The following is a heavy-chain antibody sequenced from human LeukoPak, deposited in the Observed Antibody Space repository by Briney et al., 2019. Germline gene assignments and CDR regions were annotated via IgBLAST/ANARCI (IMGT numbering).Heavy chain of an antibody. V-gene: IGHV3-74*01. CDR3: AGVARGDYYYYYMDV. CDR2: INNDGSST. Sequence: TGGSLRLSCAASGFTFSSYWMHWVRQAPGKGLVWVSRINNDGSSTSYADSVQGRFTISRDNAKNTLYLQMNSLRAEDTALYYCAGVARGDYYYYYMDVWGKGTTVTVSS. D-gene: IGHD3-10*01. J-gene: IGHJ6*03. CDR1: GFTFSSYW.